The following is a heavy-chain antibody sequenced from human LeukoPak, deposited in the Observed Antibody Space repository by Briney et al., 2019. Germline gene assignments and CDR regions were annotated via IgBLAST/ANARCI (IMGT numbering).Heavy chain of an antibody. CDR2: IRYDGSNK. CDR3: ARSYGSGSFSFDY. V-gene: IGHV3-30*02. J-gene: IGHJ4*02. CDR1: GFTFSSYG. D-gene: IGHD3-10*01. Sequence: GSLRLSCAASGFTFSSYGMHWVRQAPGKGLEWVAFIRYDGSNKYYADSVKGRFTISRDNSKNSLYLQMNSLRAEDTAVYYCARSYGSGSFSFDYWGQGTLVTVSS.